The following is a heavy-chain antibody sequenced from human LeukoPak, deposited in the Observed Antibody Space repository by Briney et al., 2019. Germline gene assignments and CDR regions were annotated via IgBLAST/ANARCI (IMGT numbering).Heavy chain of an antibody. V-gene: IGHV4-4*07. CDR3: ARGDQRLKRITMVRGVMNTGYYYMDV. D-gene: IGHD3-10*01. Sequence: PSETLSLTCTVSGGSISSYYWSWIRQPAGKGLEWIGRIYTSGSTNYNPSLKSRVTMSVDTSKNQFSLKLSSVTAADTAVYYCARGDQRLKRITMVRGVMNTGYYYMDVWGKGTTVTVSS. CDR1: GGSISSYY. CDR2: IYTSGST. J-gene: IGHJ6*03.